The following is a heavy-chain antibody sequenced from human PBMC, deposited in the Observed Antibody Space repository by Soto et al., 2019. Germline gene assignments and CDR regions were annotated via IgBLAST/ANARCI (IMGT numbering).Heavy chain of an antibody. CDR1: GGSISSYY. CDR2: IYNSGST. D-gene: IGHD3-10*01. J-gene: IGHJ4*02. CDR3: ASMGYHYGSGSYPLDY. Sequence: QVQLQESGPGLVKPSETLSLTCTVSGGSISSYYWTWIRQPPGKGLEWIGFIYNSGSTHYNPSLRSRVPISVDTSKNQFSVKLRPVTAADTAVYYCASMGYHYGSGSYPLDYWGQGTLVTVSS. V-gene: IGHV4-59*08.